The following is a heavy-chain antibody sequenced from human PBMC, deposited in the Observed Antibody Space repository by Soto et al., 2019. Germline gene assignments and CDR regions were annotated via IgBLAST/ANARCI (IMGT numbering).Heavy chain of an antibody. CDR3: ARRSSGWYFDY. CDR2: ISGSGGST. J-gene: IGHJ4*02. Sequence: EVQLLESGGGLVQPGGSLRLSCAAPGFTFSNYAMNWVRQAPGKGLEWVSVISGSGGSTYYEDSVKGRFTVSRDNSTNTLSLQMSILSGEDTAVYYCARRSSGWYFDYWGQGTLVTVSS. V-gene: IGHV3-23*01. CDR1: GFTFSNYA. D-gene: IGHD6-19*01.